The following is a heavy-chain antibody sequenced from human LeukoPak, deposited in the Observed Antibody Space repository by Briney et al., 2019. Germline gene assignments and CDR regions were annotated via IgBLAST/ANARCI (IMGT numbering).Heavy chain of an antibody. D-gene: IGHD3-22*01. CDR2: ISYDGSNK. J-gene: IGHJ4*02. CDR3: AKDRDSSGYFVFDR. V-gene: IGHV3-30*18. Sequence: GGSLRLSCAASGFTFSSYGMHWVRQAPGQGLEWVAVISYDGSNKYYADSVKGRFTLSRDNSKNTLYLQMNSLRAEDTAVYHCAKDRDSSGYFVFDRWGKGTLVTVSS. CDR1: GFTFSSYG.